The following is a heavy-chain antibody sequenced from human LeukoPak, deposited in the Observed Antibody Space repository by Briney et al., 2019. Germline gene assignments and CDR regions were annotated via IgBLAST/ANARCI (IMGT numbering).Heavy chain of an antibody. Sequence: PGGSLRLSCAASGFTFSSYDMNWVRQAPGKGLEWVSSISSSSSYMYYADSVKGRSTISRDNSKNTLYLQMNSLRAEDTAVYYCASYPFHRPWSWEVRAFDIWGQGTMVTVSS. D-gene: IGHD1-26*01. V-gene: IGHV3-21*01. J-gene: IGHJ3*02. CDR3: ASYPFHRPWSWEVRAFDI. CDR1: GFTFSSYD. CDR2: ISSSSSYM.